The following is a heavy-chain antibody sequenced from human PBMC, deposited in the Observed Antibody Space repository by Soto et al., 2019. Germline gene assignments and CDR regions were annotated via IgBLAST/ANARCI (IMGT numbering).Heavy chain of an antibody. Sequence: GSAVKVACKASGGTFSSYGISWGLQAPGQGLERMGRIIPIFCTSNYAQKFQGRVTITADESTSTAYMELSSLRSEDTAVYYCARDPDYSNYYFDYWGQGTLVTVYS. CDR3: ARDPDYSNYYFDY. J-gene: IGHJ4*02. D-gene: IGHD4-4*01. CDR2: IIPIFCTS. CDR1: GGTFSSYG. V-gene: IGHV1-69*13.